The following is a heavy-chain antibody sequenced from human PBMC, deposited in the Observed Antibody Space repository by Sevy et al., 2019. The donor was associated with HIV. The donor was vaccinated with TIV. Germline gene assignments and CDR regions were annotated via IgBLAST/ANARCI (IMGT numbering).Heavy chain of an antibody. CDR2: ISSSTSYI. CDR3: AILWFGEFDTFDI. CDR1: GFTFSSYT. V-gene: IGHV3-21*01. D-gene: IGHD3-10*01. Sequence: GGSLRLSSAASGFTFSSYTINWVRQAPGKGLEWVSSISSSTSYIYYADSLKGRFTISRDNAKNSLFLQMNSLRAEDTAVYYCAILWFGEFDTFDIWGQGTMVTVSS. J-gene: IGHJ3*02.